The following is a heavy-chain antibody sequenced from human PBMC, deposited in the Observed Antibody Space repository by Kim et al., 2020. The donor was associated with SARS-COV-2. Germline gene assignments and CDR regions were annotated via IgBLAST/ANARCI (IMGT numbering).Heavy chain of an antibody. V-gene: IGHV4-34*01. CDR2: INHSGST. D-gene: IGHD3-10*01. CDR1: GGSFSGYY. J-gene: IGHJ4*02. Sequence: SETLSLTCAVYGGSFSGYYWSWIRQPPGKGLEWIGEINHSGSTNYNPSLKSRVTISVDTSKNQFSLKLSSVTAADTAVYYCARGVVRGVTKGFDYWGQGTLVTVSS. CDR3: ARGVVRGVTKGFDY.